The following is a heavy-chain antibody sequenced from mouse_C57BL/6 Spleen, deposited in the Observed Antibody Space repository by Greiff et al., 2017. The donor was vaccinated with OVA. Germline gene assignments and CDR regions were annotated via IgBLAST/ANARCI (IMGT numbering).Heavy chain of an antibody. CDR3: ARRYDGYYFDY. D-gene: IGHD2-3*01. J-gene: IGHJ2*01. V-gene: IGHV1-81*01. CDR1: GYTFTSYG. Sequence: QVQLQQSGAELARPGASVKLSCKASGYTFTSYGISWVKQRPGQGLEWIGEIYPRSGNTYYNEKFKGKATLTADKSSSTAYMELRSLTSEDSAVYFCARRYDGYYFDYWGQGTTLTVSS. CDR2: IYPRSGNT.